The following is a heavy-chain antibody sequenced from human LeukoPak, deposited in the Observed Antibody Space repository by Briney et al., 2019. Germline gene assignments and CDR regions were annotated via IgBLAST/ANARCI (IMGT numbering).Heavy chain of an antibody. CDR1: GFTFHSYA. J-gene: IGHJ4*02. CDR2: IIGGGRDT. V-gene: IGHV3-23*01. CDR3: AKSLTSVVVFSPLDS. Sequence: PGGSLRLSCVASGFTFHSYAMTWVRQAPGKALQWVSSIIGGGRDTHHADSVKGRFTISRDNSNNTLYLHMNSLRPEDTAIYFCAKSLTSVVVFSPLDSWGQGALVTVSS. D-gene: IGHD3-22*01.